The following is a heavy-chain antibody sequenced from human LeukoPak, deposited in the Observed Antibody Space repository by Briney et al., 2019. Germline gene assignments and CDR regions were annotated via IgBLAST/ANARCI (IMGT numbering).Heavy chain of an antibody. CDR3: ASVRHDPLEYYYYIDA. D-gene: IGHD2/OR15-2a*01. J-gene: IGHJ6*03. Sequence: PSETLSLTCAVSGDSLSRYYWTWIRQPPGKGLEWLGEINPSGSPDYNPSLKSRATISVDTSKNQISLRLASVTAADTAMYYCASVRHDPLEYYYYIDAWGKGTTVTVSS. CDR2: INPSGSP. CDR1: GDSLSRYY. V-gene: IGHV4-34*01.